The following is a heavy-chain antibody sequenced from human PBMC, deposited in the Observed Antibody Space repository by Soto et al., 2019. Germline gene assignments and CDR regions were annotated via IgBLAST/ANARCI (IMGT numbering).Heavy chain of an antibody. CDR1: GGSVNSVGYY. J-gene: IGHJ5*01. Sequence: SETLSLTCTVSGGSVNSVGYYWSWIRQHPGRGLEWIGYIHYSGNTYYNPSLKSRIAISLDTSKNQFSLRLTSVTAADTAIYYCARDCSPPLSGGWENWFDSWGQGTLVTVSS. CDR3: ARDCSPPLSGGWENWFDS. V-gene: IGHV4-31*03. D-gene: IGHD2-15*01. CDR2: IHYSGNT.